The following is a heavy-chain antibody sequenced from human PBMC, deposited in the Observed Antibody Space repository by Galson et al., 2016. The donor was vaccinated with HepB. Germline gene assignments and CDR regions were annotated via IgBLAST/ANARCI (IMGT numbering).Heavy chain of an antibody. CDR1: GFSFSSYA. CDR2: ISYDGSRK. V-gene: IGHV3-30*04. D-gene: IGHD3-3*01. Sequence: SLRLSCAASGFSFSSYADHWVRQAPGKGLEWVAVISYDGSRKDYADSVKGRFTISRDNSKSTLHLQMNSLRPEDSAVYYCARVMYDLRDYYHYYGMDVWGQGTTVTVSS. CDR3: ARVMYDLRDYYHYYGMDV. J-gene: IGHJ6*02.